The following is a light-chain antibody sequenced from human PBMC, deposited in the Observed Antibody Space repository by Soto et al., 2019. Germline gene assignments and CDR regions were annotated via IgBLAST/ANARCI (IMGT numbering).Light chain of an antibody. Sequence: DIVMTQSPDSLAVSLGERATINCKSSQSVLYSSNNKNYLAWYQQKPGQPPKLLIYWASTRESGVPDRFSGSGSGTDFTLTISSLQAEDVAVDDCQQYYSPSYTFGQGNKLEIK. CDR2: WAS. CDR1: QSVLYSSNNKNY. J-gene: IGKJ2*01. V-gene: IGKV4-1*01. CDR3: QQYYSPSYT.